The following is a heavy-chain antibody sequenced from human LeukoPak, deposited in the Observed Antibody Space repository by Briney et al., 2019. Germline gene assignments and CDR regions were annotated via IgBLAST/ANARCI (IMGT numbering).Heavy chain of an antibody. CDR2: MNPNSGNT. Sequence: ASVKVSCKASGYTFTSYDINRVRQATGQGLEWMGWMNPNSGNTGYAQKFQGRVTMTRNTSISTAYMELSSLRSDDTAVYYCARDCSRGYYDYIWGSYHYNWFDPWGQGTLVTVSS. D-gene: IGHD3-16*02. J-gene: IGHJ5*02. CDR3: ARDCSRGYYDYIWGSYHYNWFDP. CDR1: GYTFTSYD. V-gene: IGHV1-8*01.